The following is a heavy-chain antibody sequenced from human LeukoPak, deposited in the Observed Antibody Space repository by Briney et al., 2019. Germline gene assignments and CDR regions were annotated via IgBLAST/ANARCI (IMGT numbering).Heavy chain of an antibody. CDR3: ASYTCSGGSCYFDY. J-gene: IGHJ4*02. CDR1: GYTFTGYY. D-gene: IGHD2-15*01. V-gene: IGHV1-2*02. CDR2: INPNSGGT. Sequence: GASVKVSCKASGYTFTGYYMHWVRQAPGQGLEWMGWINPNSGGTNYAQKFQGRVTMTTDTSTSTAYMELRSLRSDDTAVYYCASYTCSGGSCYFDYWGQGTLVTVSS.